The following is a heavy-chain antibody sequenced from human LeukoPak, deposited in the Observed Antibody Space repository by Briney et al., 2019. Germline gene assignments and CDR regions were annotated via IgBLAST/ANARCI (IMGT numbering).Heavy chain of an antibody. Sequence: GRSLRLSCAASGFTFSSYGMHWVRQAPGKGLEWVAVISYEYYADSVKGRFTISRDNSKNTLYLQMNSLRAEDTAVYYCAKEGYYYDSSGYNYHYGMDVWGQGTTVTVSS. CDR3: AKEGYYYDSSGYNYHYGMDV. CDR1: GFTFSSYG. J-gene: IGHJ6*02. CDR2: ISYE. D-gene: IGHD3-22*01. V-gene: IGHV3-30*18.